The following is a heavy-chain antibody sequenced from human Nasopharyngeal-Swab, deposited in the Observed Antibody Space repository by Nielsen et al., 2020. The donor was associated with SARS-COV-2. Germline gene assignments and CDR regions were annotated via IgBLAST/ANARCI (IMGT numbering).Heavy chain of an antibody. CDR2: IWYDGSNK. CDR1: GFTFSSYG. D-gene: IGHD6-6*01. CDR3: AKDTTPLYSSSSVPYYYGMDV. V-gene: IGHV3-33*03. J-gene: IGHJ6*02. Sequence: GGSLRLSCAASGFTFSSYGMHWVRQAPGKGLEWVAVIWYDGSNKYYADSVKGRFTISRDNAKNSLYLQMNSLRAEDTALYYCAKDTTPLYSSSSVPYYYGMDVWGQGTTVTVSS.